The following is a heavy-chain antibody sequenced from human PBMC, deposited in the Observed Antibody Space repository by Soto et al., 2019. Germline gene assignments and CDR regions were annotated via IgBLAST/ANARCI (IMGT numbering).Heavy chain of an antibody. CDR3: ACVRASASNLAPYYLDF. CDR2: INHSGST. J-gene: IGHJ4*02. CDR1: GGSFSGYY. Sequence: TSETLSLTCAVYGGSFSGYYWSWIRQPPGKGLEWIGEINHSGSTNYNPSLKSRVTIAVDTSKNQFSLKLSSVTAADTALYYCACVRASASNLAPYYLDFWGQGALVTVCS. V-gene: IGHV4-34*01. D-gene: IGHD2-2*01.